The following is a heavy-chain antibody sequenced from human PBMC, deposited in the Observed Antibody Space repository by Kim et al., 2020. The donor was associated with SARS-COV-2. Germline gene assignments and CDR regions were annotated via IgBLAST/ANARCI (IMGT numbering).Heavy chain of an antibody. J-gene: IGHJ6*02. CDR1: GFTFSSYA. Sequence: GGSLRLSCAASGFTFSSYAMSWVRQAPGKGLEWVSAISGSGGSTYYADSVKGRFTISRDNSKNTLYLQMNSLRAEDTAVYYCAKGSLDYGDPYGMDVWGQGTTVTVSS. CDR3: AKGSLDYGDPYGMDV. D-gene: IGHD4-17*01. CDR2: ISGSGGST. V-gene: IGHV3-23*01.